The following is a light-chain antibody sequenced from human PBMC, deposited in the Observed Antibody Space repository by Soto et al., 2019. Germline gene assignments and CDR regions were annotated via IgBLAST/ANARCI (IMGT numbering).Light chain of an antibody. CDR1: QSVGRF. V-gene: IGKV3-11*01. CDR2: DAS. CDR3: QQRTFWPAT. J-gene: IGKJ1*01. Sequence: EIVLTQSPATLSLSPGERATLSCRASQSVGRFLAWYRQTPGQAPRLLVFDASTRAPGIPARFSGSGSATEFPLPSSSREPEDFAVYYCQQRTFWPATFGQGTRVEI.